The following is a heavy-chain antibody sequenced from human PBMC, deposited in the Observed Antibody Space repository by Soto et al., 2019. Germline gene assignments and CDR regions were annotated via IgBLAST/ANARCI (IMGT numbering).Heavy chain of an antibody. V-gene: IGHV3-74*01. D-gene: IGHD3-16*01. Sequence: EVQLVESGGGLVLPGGSLRLSCAASGFTFSRYWMHWVRQAPGKGLVWVSRISSYGIDTHYADSVKGLFTNSRDNAKNTLYLQMNSLRADDTAVYYCASNYAYAEGYYWYGIDVWGQGTTVTVSS. CDR3: ASNYAYAEGYYWYGIDV. CDR1: GFTFSRYW. CDR2: ISSYGIDT. J-gene: IGHJ6*02.